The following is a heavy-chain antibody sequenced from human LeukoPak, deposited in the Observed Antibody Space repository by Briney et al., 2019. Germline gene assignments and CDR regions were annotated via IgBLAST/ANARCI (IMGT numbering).Heavy chain of an antibody. Sequence: PGGSLRLSCAASGFTFTSYAMSWVRQAPGEGLEWVSGLIGSGGSTYYADSVKGRFTISRDNSNNTLYLQMNSLRAEDTAVYFCAKVEIAVYDYVWGGDLDYWGQGTLVTVSS. V-gene: IGHV3-23*01. CDR3: AKVEIAVYDYVWGGDLDY. CDR2: LIGSGGST. D-gene: IGHD3-16*01. J-gene: IGHJ4*02. CDR1: GFTFTSYA.